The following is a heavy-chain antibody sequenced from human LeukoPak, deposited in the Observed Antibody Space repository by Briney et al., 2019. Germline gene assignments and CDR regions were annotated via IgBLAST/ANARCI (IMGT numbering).Heavy chain of an antibody. CDR2: IYYNGYT. Sequence: SETLSLTCTVSGGSIISSSFWWGWIRQPPGKGLEWIGYIYYNGYTDYNPSLKSRVTISVHTSKNQFSLKLSSVTAADTAVYYCARDRHWTNDWVFDYWGQGTLVTVSS. D-gene: IGHD1/OR15-1a*01. J-gene: IGHJ4*02. V-gene: IGHV4-61*01. CDR1: GGSIISSSFW. CDR3: ARDRHWTNDWVFDY.